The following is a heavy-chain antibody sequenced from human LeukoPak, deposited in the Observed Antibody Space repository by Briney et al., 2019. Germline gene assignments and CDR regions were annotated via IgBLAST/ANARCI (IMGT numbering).Heavy chain of an antibody. Sequence: GASVKVSCKASGYTFTTYYMHWVRQAPGQGLEWMGIINPSGGSTTYAQKFQGRVTITADESTSTAYMELSSLRSEDTAVYYCARDRTYSSGWYGPYYYYYGMDVWGQGTTVTVSS. CDR1: GYTFTTYY. V-gene: IGHV1-46*01. D-gene: IGHD6-19*01. CDR2: INPSGGST. CDR3: ARDRTYSSGWYGPYYYYYGMDV. J-gene: IGHJ6*02.